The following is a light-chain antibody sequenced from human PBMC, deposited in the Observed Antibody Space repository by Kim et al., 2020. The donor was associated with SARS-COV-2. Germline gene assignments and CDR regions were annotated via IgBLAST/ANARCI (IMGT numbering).Light chain of an antibody. CDR2: AAS. CDR3: QQSYSTPMYT. V-gene: IGKV1-39*01. Sequence: ASVGDRVTITCRASQSINSYLNWYQQKPGKAPKLLIYAASSLQSGVPSRFSGSGSGTDFTLSISSLQPEDFATYYCQQSYSTPMYTFGQGTKLE. CDR1: QSINSY. J-gene: IGKJ2*01.